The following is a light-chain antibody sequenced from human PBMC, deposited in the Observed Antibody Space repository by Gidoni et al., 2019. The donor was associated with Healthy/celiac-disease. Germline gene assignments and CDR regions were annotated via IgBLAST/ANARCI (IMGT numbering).Light chain of an antibody. CDR1: QSVSSN. J-gene: IGKJ2*01. CDR2: GAS. CDR3: QQYNNWPPYT. Sequence: EIAMTQSPATLSVSPGERATLSCRASQSVSSNLAWYQQKPGQAHRLLIYGASTRATGIPARFSGSGSGTEFTLTISSLQSEDFAVYYCQQYNNWPPYTFGQGTKLEIK. V-gene: IGKV3-15*01.